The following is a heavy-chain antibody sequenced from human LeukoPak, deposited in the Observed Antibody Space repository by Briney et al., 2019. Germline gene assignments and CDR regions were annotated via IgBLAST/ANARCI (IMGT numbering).Heavy chain of an antibody. CDR2: IRYDGSNK. CDR3: AKGRGYYYYYMDV. J-gene: IGHJ6*03. Sequence: GGSLRLSCAASGFTFSSYGMHWVRQAPGKGLEWVAFIRYDGSNKYYADSVKGRFTISRDNSKNTLYLQMNSLGAEDTAVYYCAKGRGYYYYYMDVWGKGTTVIVSS. V-gene: IGHV3-30*02. CDR1: GFTFSSYG.